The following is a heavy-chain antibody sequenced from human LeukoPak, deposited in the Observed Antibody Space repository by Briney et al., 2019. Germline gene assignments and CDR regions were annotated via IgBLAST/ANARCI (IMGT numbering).Heavy chain of an antibody. CDR2: INPNSGGT. Sequence: GASVKVSCKASGYTFTGYYMHWVRQAPGQGLEWMGWINPNSGGTNYAQKFQGRVTMTRDTSISTAYMELSRLRSDDTAVYYCARRFEYQLLSPFDYWGQGTLVTVSS. CDR1: GYTFTGYY. J-gene: IGHJ4*02. D-gene: IGHD2-2*01. CDR3: ARRFEYQLLSPFDY. V-gene: IGHV1-2*02.